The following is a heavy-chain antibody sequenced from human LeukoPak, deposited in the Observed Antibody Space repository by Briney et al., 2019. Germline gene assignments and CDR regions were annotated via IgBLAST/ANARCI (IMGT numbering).Heavy chain of an antibody. V-gene: IGHV3-23*01. CDR3: AKGGVYATATFWDY. D-gene: IGHD2-21*02. J-gene: IGHJ4*02. Sequence: GGSLRLSCAASGFTFSSYEMNWVRQAPGKGLEWVSAISGSGGSTYYADSVKGRFTISRDNSKNTLYLQMNSLRAEDTAVYYCAKGGVYATATFWDYWGQGTLVTVSS. CDR1: GFTFSSYE. CDR2: ISGSGGST.